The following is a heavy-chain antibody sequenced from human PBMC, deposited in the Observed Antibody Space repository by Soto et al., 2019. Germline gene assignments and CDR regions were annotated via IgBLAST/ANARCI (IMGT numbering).Heavy chain of an antibody. Sequence: PGGSLRLSCAASGFTFSSYSMNWVRQAPGKGLEWVSSISSSSSYIYYADSVKGRFTISRDNAKNSLYLQMNSLRAEDTAVYYCAHVGTSYDAFDIWGQGTMVTVSS. CDR2: ISSSSSYI. J-gene: IGHJ3*02. CDR3: AHVGTSYDAFDI. V-gene: IGHV3-21*01. CDR1: GFTFSSYS. D-gene: IGHD1-26*01.